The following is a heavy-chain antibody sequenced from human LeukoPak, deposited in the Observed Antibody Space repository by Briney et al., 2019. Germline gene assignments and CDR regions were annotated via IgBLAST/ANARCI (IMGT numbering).Heavy chain of an antibody. J-gene: IGHJ4*02. CDR1: GASFSNDY. CDR2: IYHNGRT. D-gene: IGHD3-16*01. Sequence: SETLSLTCTVSGASFSNDYWSWVRQAPGKGREWIGYIYHNGRTNYSPSLKSRITMSIDTSQKKFSLKVISVTAADTAVYYCARASEGIGYFDTWGRGSLVTVSS. V-gene: IGHV4-59*01. CDR3: ARASEGIGYFDT.